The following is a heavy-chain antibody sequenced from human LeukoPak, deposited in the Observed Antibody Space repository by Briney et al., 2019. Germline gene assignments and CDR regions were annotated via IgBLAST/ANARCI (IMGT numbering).Heavy chain of an antibody. Sequence: GGSLRLSCAASGFTFSSYWMHWVRQAPGKGLVWVSRINSDGSSTSYADSVKGRFTISRDNAKNTLYLQMNSLRAEDTAVYYCARGRIQLWLAHYYYYMDVWGKGTTVTISS. V-gene: IGHV3-74*01. J-gene: IGHJ6*03. CDR3: ARGRIQLWLAHYYYYMDV. D-gene: IGHD5-18*01. CDR2: INSDGSST. CDR1: GFTFSSYW.